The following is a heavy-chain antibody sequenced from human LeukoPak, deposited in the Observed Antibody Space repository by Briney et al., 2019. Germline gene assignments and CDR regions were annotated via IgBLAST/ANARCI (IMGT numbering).Heavy chain of an antibody. D-gene: IGHD3-22*01. J-gene: IGHJ5*02. Sequence: SETLSLTCTVSGYSISSGYYWGWIRQPPGKGLEWIGCIYHSGSTYYNPSLKSRVTISVDTSKNQFSLKLSSVTAADTAVYYCARVVVVISLWFDPWGQGTLVTVSS. CDR1: GYSISSGYY. CDR3: ARVVVVISLWFDP. CDR2: IYHSGST. V-gene: IGHV4-38-2*02.